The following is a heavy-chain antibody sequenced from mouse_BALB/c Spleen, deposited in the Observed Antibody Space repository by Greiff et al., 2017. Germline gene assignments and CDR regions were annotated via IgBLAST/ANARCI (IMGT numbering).Heavy chain of an antibody. CDR3: ARGGYGNFAMDD. CDR1: GFTFSSYG. CDR2: INSNGGST. J-gene: IGHJ4*01. V-gene: IGHV5-6-3*01. D-gene: IGHD2-10*02. Sequence: EVKLVESGGGLVQPGGSLKLSCAASGFTFSSYGMSWVRQTPDKRLELVATINSNGGSTYYPDSVKGRFTISRDNAKNTLYLQMSSLKSEDTAMYYCARGGYGNFAMDDWGQGTSVTVAS.